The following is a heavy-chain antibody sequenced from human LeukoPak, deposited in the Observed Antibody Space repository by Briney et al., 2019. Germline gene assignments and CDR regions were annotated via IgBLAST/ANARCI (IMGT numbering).Heavy chain of an antibody. CDR1: GYTFTGYY. CDR2: INPGGGNT. V-gene: IGHV1-46*01. CDR3: ATGSIVVVPAAISRPKTDYYYYYMDV. D-gene: IGHD2-2*02. Sequence: ASVKVSCKASGYTFTGYYMHWVRQAPGQGLEWMGLINPGGGNTNYAQNFQGRVTMTRDTSASTVYMELSSLRSEDTAVYYCATGSIVVVPAAISRPKTDYYYYYMDVWAKGPRSPSP. J-gene: IGHJ6*03.